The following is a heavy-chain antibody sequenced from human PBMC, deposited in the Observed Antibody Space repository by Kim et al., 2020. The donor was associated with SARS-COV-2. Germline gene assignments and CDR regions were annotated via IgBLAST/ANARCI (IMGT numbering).Heavy chain of an antibody. V-gene: IGHV3-30*03. Sequence: GGSLRLSCAASGFTFSSYGMHWVRQAPGKGLEWVAVISYDGSNKYYADSVKGRFTISRDNSKNTLYLQMNSLRAEDTAVYYCAQVYSSSWWFDYWGQGTLGTASS. CDR3: AQVYSSSWWFDY. CDR2: ISYDGSNK. J-gene: IGHJ4*02. CDR1: GFTFSSYG. D-gene: IGHD6-13*01.